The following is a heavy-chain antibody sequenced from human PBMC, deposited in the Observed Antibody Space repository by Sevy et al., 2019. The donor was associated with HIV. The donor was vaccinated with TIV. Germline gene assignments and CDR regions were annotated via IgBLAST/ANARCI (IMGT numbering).Heavy chain of an antibody. V-gene: IGHV3-48*02. D-gene: IGHD3-22*01. J-gene: IGHJ5*02. Sequence: GGSLRLSCKASGFTFSTYSMHWVRQAPGKGLEWVSSIGRTSTTTYYADSAKGRFTISRDNDKNSLYLQMNSLRDEDTAVYYCAREAYYYDSREENWFDPWGQGTLVTVSS. CDR2: IGRTSTTT. CDR3: AREAYYYDSREENWFDP. CDR1: GFTFSTYS.